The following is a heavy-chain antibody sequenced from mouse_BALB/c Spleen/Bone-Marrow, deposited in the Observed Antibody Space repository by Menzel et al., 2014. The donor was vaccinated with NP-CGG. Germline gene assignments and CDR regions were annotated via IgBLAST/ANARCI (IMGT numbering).Heavy chain of an antibody. CDR2: INSNGGST. CDR1: GFTFSSYG. J-gene: IGHJ2*01. CDR3: ARDYCGSSDY. Sequence: EVMLVESGGGLVQPGGSLKLSCAASGFTFSSYGMSWVRQTPDKRLELVATINSNGGSTYYPDSVKGRFTISRDNAKNTLCLQMSSLKSEDTAMYYCARDYCGSSDYWGQGTTLTVSS. V-gene: IGHV5-6-3*01. D-gene: IGHD1-1*01.